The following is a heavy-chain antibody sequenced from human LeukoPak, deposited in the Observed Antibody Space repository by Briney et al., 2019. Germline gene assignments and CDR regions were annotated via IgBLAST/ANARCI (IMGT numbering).Heavy chain of an antibody. J-gene: IGHJ4*02. CDR2: ISAYNGNT. CDR3: ARDLGVVVVRGYFDY. CDR1: GYTFTGYG. Sequence: GAAVKVSCKASGYTFTGYGLSWVRQAPGQGLEWMGWISAYNGNTNYAQKLQGRVTMTTDTSTSTAYMELRSLRSDDTAVYYCARDLGVVVVRGYFDYWGQGTLVTVSS. V-gene: IGHV1-18*04. D-gene: IGHD3-22*01.